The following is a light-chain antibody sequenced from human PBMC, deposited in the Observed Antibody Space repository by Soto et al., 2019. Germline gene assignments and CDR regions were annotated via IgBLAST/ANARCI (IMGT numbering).Light chain of an antibody. CDR3: QQYDFWPRT. Sequence: EIVMTQSPATLSVSLGQRATLSCRASQSLNSKLAWYQQKPGQAPRLLIYGASTRATGIPGRFSGSGSGTEFTLTISSLQSEDFAVYYCQQYDFWPRTFGQGTKVDNK. J-gene: IGKJ1*01. CDR2: GAS. CDR1: QSLNSK. V-gene: IGKV3-15*01.